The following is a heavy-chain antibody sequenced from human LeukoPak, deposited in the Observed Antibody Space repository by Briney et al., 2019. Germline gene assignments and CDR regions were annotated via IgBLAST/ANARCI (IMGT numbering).Heavy chain of an antibody. CDR2: IKQDESEK. J-gene: IGHJ5*02. V-gene: IGHV3-7*01. CDR1: GFTLSTFW. Sequence: GGSLRLSCAASGFTLSTFWMSWVRQAPGKGLEWVANIKQDESEKYYVDSVKGRFTISRDNSKDSLFLQMNSLRVGDTAVYYCARPRWLQFGPHDAWGQGTLVTVSS. D-gene: IGHD5-24*01. CDR3: ARPRWLQFGPHDA.